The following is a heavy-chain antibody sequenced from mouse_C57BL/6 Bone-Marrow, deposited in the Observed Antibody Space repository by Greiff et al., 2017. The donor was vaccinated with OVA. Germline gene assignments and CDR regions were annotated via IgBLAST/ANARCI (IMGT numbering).Heavy chain of an antibody. V-gene: IGHV7-3*01. CDR2: IRNKANGYTT. J-gene: IGHJ3*01. CDR3: ARSLYGYDGGAWFAY. CDR1: GFTFTDYY. D-gene: IGHD2-2*01. Sequence: EVQRVESGGGLVQPGGSLSLSCAASGFTFTDYYMSWVRQPPGQALEWLGFIRNKANGYTTEYSASVKGRFTISRDNSQSILYLQMNALRAEDSATYYCARSLYGYDGGAWFAYWGQGTLVTVSA.